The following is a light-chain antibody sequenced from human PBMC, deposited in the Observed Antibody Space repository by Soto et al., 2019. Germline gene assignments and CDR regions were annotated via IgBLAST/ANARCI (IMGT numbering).Light chain of an antibody. CDR2: GAS. CDR3: QQYNNWPPA. CDR1: QSVSGN. J-gene: IGKJ1*01. V-gene: IGKV3-15*01. Sequence: EIVVTQSPATLSVSPGERATLSCRASQSVSGNLAWYQQKPGQAPRLLIYGASTRATGIPARFSGSGSGTELTLTISSLQSEDFAVYYCQQYNNWPPAFGQGTKVEIK.